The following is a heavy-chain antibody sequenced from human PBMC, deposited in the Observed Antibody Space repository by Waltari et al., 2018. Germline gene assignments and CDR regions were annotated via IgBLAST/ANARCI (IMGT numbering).Heavy chain of an antibody. D-gene: IGHD1-1*01. Sequence: QVQLVESGGGVVQPGGSLRLSCATSGFTFSISGMTWVRQAPGKGLEWVAFIYRDGVKQHYADSVKCRFTVSRDNSKKTLYLEMNSLRPEDTAIYYCASRRTASLYYFQDWGQGTLVTVSS. CDR2: IYRDGVKQ. CDR1: GFTFSISG. CDR3: ASRRTASLYYFQD. J-gene: IGHJ4*02. V-gene: IGHV3-30*02.